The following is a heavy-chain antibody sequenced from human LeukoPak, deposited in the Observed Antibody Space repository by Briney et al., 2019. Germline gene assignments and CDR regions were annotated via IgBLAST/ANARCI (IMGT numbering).Heavy chain of an antibody. CDR2: IYYSGRT. CDR3: ASRSSIWSGYQDTLYGFDS. Sequence: SETLSLTCTDPGGSISSDYWSWIRQPPGKRREWMGHIYYSGRTNYNPSLKRRVTISVDTSKNQFSLKLSSVTAADTAVYYCASRSSIWSGYQDTLYGFDSWGQGTLVTVSS. CDR1: GGSISSDY. V-gene: IGHV4-59*01. D-gene: IGHD3-3*01. J-gene: IGHJ4*02.